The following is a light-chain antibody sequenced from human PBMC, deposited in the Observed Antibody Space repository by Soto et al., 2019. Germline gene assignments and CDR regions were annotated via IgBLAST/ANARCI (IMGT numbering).Light chain of an antibody. CDR2: EVT. J-gene: IGLJ2*01. V-gene: IGLV2-8*01. Sequence: QSALTQPPSASGSPGQSVTISCTGTSSDVGGYNSVSWYQQHPGKAPKLMIYEVTKQPSGVPDRFSGSKSGNTASLTVSGLQAEDEADYYCSSYAGSKNFVLFGGGTKVTVL. CDR3: SSYAGSKNFVL. CDR1: SSDVGGYNS.